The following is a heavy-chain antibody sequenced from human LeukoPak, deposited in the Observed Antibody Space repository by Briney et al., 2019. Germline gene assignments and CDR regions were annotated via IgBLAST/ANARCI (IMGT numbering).Heavy chain of an antibody. Sequence: GGSLRLSCAASGFTFSSYAMYWVRQAPEKGLEWVSGISGSGGSTYYADSVKGRFTISRDSSKNTLYLQMNSLRAEDTAVYYCAKDRGYSSSSASVFDYWGQGTLVTVSS. J-gene: IGHJ4*02. CDR3: AKDRGYSSSSASVFDY. V-gene: IGHV3-23*01. CDR1: GFTFSSYA. CDR2: ISGSGGST. D-gene: IGHD6-6*01.